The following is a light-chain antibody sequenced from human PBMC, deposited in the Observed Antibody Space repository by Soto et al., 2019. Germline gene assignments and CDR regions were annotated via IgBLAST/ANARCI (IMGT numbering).Light chain of an antibody. V-gene: IGKV3-20*01. J-gene: IGKJ3*01. CDR2: GAS. CDR3: QQYGSSLLT. Sequence: ELVLTQSPGTLSLSTGERATLSCRASQSFSSGYLAWYQQKPGQAPRLLIYGASSRATGIPDRFSGSGSGTDFTLTISRLEPEDFAVYYCQQYGSSLLTFGPGTKVDIK. CDR1: QSFSSGY.